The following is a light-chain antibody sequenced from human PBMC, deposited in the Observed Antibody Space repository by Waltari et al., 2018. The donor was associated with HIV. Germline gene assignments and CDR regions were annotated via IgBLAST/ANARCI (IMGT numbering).Light chain of an antibody. CDR2: EVN. V-gene: IGLV2-23*02. J-gene: IGLJ3*02. Sequence: QSALTQPASVSGSPGQSITISCPGTSSTIGRYNLVSWYQQHPGKAPKRMVYEVNKRPSGISNRFSGSKSGNTASLTISGLQAEDEADYYCCSFARSSTWVFGGGTKLSVL. CDR3: CSFARSSTWV. CDR1: SSTIGRYNL.